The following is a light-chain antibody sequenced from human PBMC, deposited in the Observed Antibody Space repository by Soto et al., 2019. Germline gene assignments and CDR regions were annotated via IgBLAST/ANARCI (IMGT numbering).Light chain of an antibody. CDR1: QSVSSN. V-gene: IGKV3-15*01. CDR2: GAS. Sequence: EIVMTQSPATLSVSPGERVTLSCRASQSVSSNLVWYQQKVGQAPRLLMYGASTSATGVPARFSGSGSGTEFTLTISSLQSEDFAVYYWQQYNNWPRFGQGTKVEIK. J-gene: IGKJ1*01. CDR3: QQYNNWPR.